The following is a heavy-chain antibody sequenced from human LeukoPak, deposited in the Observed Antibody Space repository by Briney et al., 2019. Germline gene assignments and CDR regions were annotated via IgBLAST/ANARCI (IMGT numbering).Heavy chain of an antibody. CDR2: ISAYNGNT. D-gene: IGHD3-16*01. Sequence: GASVKVSCKASGYTFTSYDISWVRQAPGQGLEWMGWISAYNGNTNYAQKLQGRVTMTTDTSTSTAYMELRSLRSDDTAVYYCARDLPLIWFPFGDDYMDVWGKGTTVTVSS. CDR3: ARDLPLIWFPFGDDYMDV. CDR1: GYTFTSYD. J-gene: IGHJ6*03. V-gene: IGHV1-18*01.